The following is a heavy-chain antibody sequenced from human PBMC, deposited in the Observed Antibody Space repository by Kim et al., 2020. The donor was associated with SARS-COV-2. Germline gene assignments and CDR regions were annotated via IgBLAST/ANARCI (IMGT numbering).Heavy chain of an antibody. Sequence: GGSLRLSCAASGFTFSSYGMHWVRQAPGKGLEWVAVISYDGSNKYYADSVKGRFTISRDNSKNMLYLQMISLRAEDKAVYYCAKVEGTESGSYAHEAFD. CDR1: GFTFSSYG. D-gene: IGHD1-26*01. V-gene: IGHV3-30*18. CDR3: AKVEGTESGSYAHEAFD. J-gene: IGHJ3*02. CDR2: ISYDGSNK.